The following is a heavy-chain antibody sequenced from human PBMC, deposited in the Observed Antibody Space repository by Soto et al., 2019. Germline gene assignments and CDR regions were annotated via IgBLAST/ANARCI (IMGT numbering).Heavy chain of an antibody. CDR3: ARDGGMDYYGMDV. V-gene: IGHV3-48*03. CDR1: GFSFSIYE. J-gene: IGHJ6*02. CDR2: ITSSGKTT. D-gene: IGHD3-16*01. Sequence: EVQLVESGGGLVQPGGSLRLSCAASGFSFSIYEMDWVRQAPGMGLEWISYITSSGKTTYYADSVKGRFTISRENAKNSLFLQMNSLRAEDTAVYYCARDGGMDYYGMDVWGQGTTVTVSS.